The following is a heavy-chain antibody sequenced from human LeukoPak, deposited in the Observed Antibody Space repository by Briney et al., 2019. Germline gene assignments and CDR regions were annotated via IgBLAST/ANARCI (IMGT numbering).Heavy chain of an antibody. CDR2: IYYSGST. CDR1: GGSISSGGYY. D-gene: IGHD2-2*01. J-gene: IGHJ6*02. Sequence: PSETLSHTCTVSGGSISSGGYYWSWIRQHPGKGLEWIGYIYYSGSTYYNPSLKSRVTISVDTSKNQFSLKLSSVTAADTAVYYCARVLVVPAVLGAYYYYYGVDVWGQGTTVTVSS. V-gene: IGHV4-31*03. CDR3: ARVLVVPAVLGAYYYYYGVDV.